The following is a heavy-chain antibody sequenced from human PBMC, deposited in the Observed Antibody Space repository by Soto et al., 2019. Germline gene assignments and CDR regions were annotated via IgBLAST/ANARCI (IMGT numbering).Heavy chain of an antibody. J-gene: IGHJ4*02. V-gene: IGHV3-30-3*01. CDR3: ARTPVRGDYYFDY. Sequence: QVQLVESGGGVVQPGRSLRLSCAASGFTFSSYAMHWVRQAPGKGLEWVAVISYDGSNKYYADSVKGRFTISRDNSKNTLYLQMNSLRADDTAVYYCARTPVRGDYYFDYWGQGTLVTVSS. CDR1: GFTFSSYA. D-gene: IGHD3-10*01. CDR2: ISYDGSNK.